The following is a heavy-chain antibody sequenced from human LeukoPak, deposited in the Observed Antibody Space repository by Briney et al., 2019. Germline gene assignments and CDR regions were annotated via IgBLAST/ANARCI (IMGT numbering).Heavy chain of an antibody. CDR3: ARGAYYDILTGRIYYFDY. CDR1: GFTFSSYS. CDR2: ISSSSSTI. Sequence: GGSLRLSCAASGFTFSSYSMNWVRQAPGKGLEWVSYISSSSSTIYYADSVKGRFTISRDNAKNSLYLQMNSLRAEDTAVYYCARGAYYDILTGRIYYFDYWGQGTLVTASS. D-gene: IGHD3-9*01. V-gene: IGHV3-48*04. J-gene: IGHJ4*02.